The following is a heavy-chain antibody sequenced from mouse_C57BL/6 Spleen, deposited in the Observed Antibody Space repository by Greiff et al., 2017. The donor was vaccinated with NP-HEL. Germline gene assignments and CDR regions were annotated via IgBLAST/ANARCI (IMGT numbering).Heavy chain of an antibody. CDR2: IDPSDSYT. Sequence: QVQLKQPGAELVMPGASVKLSCKASGYTFTSYWMHWVKQRPGQGLEWIGEIDPSDSYTNYNQKFKGKSTLTVDKSSSTAYMQLSSLTSEDSAVYYCASNGPSMDYWGQGTSVTVSS. CDR1: GYTFTSYW. CDR3: ASNGPSMDY. V-gene: IGHV1-69*01. J-gene: IGHJ4*01.